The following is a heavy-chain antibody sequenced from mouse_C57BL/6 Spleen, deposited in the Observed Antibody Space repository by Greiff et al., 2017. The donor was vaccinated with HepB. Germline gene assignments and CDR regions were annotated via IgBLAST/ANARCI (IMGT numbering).Heavy chain of an antibody. Sequence: VQLQQPGAELVRPGSSVKLSCKASGYTFTSYWMHWVKQRPIQGLEWIGNIDPSDSETHYNQKFKDKATLTVDESSSTAYMQLSSLTSEDSAVYYCARFKGYAYFDYWGQGTTLTVSS. J-gene: IGHJ2*01. CDR1: GYTFTSYW. CDR2: IDPSDSET. V-gene: IGHV1-52*01. D-gene: IGHD3-1*01. CDR3: ARFKGYAYFDY.